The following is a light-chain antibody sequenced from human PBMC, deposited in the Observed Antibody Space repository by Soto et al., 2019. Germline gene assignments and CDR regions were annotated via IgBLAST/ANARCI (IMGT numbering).Light chain of an antibody. Sequence: QSALTQPASVSGSPGQSITISCTGTSDDVGGYNYVSWYQQYPGKAPQLIIYEVSNRPSGVSNRFSGSKSVNTASLTISGLRAEDEADYYCSSYTRSSTWVFGGGTKGPS. CDR2: EVS. CDR1: SDDVGGYNY. J-gene: IGLJ3*02. CDR3: SSYTRSSTWV. V-gene: IGLV2-14*01.